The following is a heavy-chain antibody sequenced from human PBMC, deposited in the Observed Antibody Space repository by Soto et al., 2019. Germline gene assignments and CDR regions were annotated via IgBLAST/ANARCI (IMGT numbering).Heavy chain of an antibody. CDR3: AKGFGNYWAFDY. J-gene: IGHJ4*02. D-gene: IGHD1-26*01. CDR1: GYTFTRSG. V-gene: IGHV1-18*01. Sequence: EASVKVSCKASGYTFTRSGISWVRQAPGQGLEWMGWISGYNGNTNYVQRLQGRVTMTRNTSISTAYMELSSLRAEDTAVYYCAKGFGNYWAFDYWGQGTLVTVSS. CDR2: ISGYNGNT.